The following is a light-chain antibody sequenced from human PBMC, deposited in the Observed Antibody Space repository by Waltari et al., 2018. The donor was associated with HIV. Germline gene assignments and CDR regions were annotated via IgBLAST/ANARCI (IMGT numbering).Light chain of an antibody. V-gene: IGLV1-40*01. CDR1: NSNIGAGYD. J-gene: IGLJ2*01. CDR3: QSYDNSLSNVV. Sequence: QSVLTQPPSVSGAPGQRVTIPCTGSNSNIGAGYDAHWYQQLPGSAPKLLMFNNRKRPSGVPDRFSGSKSGTSASLVITGLQAADEAVYYGQSYDNSLSNVVFGGGTKLIVL. CDR2: NNR.